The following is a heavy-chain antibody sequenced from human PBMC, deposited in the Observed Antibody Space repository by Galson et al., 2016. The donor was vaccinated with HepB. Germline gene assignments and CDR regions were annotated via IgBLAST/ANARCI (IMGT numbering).Heavy chain of an antibody. V-gene: IGHV4-59*01. CDR1: GGSISNYY. Sequence: ETLSLTCTVSGGSISNYYWSWIRQPPGKGLEWIGYIYYSGSTNYNPSLKSRVTMAVDTSKNQSSLKLSSVTAADTAVYYCSSLNRLGFCTGGSCYSGRAFDYWGQGTLVTVSS. D-gene: IGHD2-15*01. CDR3: SSLNRLGFCTGGSCYSGRAFDY. J-gene: IGHJ4*02. CDR2: IYYSGST.